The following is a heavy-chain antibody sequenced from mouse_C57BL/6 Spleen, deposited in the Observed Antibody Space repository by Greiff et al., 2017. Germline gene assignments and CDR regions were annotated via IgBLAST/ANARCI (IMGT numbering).Heavy chain of an antibody. J-gene: IGHJ2*01. V-gene: IGHV1-69*01. CDR2: IDPSDSYT. CDR3: ARSITTVVAR. D-gene: IGHD1-1*01. CDR1: GYTFTSYW. Sequence: QVQLQQPGAELVMPGASVKLSCKASGYTFTSYWMHWVKQRPGQGLEWIGEIDPSDSYTNYNQKFKGKSTLTVDKSSSTAYMQLSSLTSEDSAVYYCARSITTVVARWGQGTTRTVSS.